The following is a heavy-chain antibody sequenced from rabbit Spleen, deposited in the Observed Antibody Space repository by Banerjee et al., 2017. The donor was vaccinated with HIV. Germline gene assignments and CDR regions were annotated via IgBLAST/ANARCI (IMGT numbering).Heavy chain of an antibody. CDR3: ARDLTGIIGWNFYL. Sequence: QSLEESGGGLVKPGASLTLTCKASGFDLTNNYICWFRQAPGKGPEWIACIFAGSSGNTYYASWAKGRFTISKTSSTTVTLQMTSLTAADTAAYFCARDLTGIIGWNFYLWGPGTLVTVS. V-gene: IGHV1S40*01. CDR2: IFAGSSGNT. J-gene: IGHJ4*01. CDR1: GFDLTNNY. D-gene: IGHD1-1*01.